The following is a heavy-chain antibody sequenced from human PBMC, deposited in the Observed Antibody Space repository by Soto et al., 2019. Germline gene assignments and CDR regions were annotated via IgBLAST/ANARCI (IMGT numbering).Heavy chain of an antibody. Sequence: PSETLSLTCTVSGGSISSGSYSWNWIRQHPGKGLEWIGYIYYSGSTYYNPSLKSRVTISVDASKNQFSLKLNSVTAADTAVYYCARVAASYSSSWFPFDYWGQGTLVTVSS. V-gene: IGHV4-31*03. CDR1: GGSISSGSYS. CDR3: ARVAASYSSSWFPFDY. CDR2: IYYSGST. J-gene: IGHJ4*02. D-gene: IGHD6-13*01.